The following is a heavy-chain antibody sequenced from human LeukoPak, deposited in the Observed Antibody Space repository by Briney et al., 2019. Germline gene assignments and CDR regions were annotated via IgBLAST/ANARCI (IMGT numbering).Heavy chain of an antibody. CDR2: IYYSGST. Sequence: PSETLSLTCTVSGGSISSYYWSWIRQPPGKGLEWIGYIYYSGSTNYNPSLKSRVTISVDTSKNQFSLKLSSVTAADTAVYYCARSSIVVVPAAILPFDYWGQGTLVTVSS. V-gene: IGHV4-59*01. D-gene: IGHD2-2*01. CDR3: ARSSIVVVPAAILPFDY. J-gene: IGHJ4*02. CDR1: GGSISSYY.